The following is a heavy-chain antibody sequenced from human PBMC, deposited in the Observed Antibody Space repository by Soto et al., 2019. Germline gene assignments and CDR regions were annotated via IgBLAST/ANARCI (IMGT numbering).Heavy chain of an antibody. D-gene: IGHD3-3*01. V-gene: IGHV3-15*07. CDR1: GFTFSNAW. J-gene: IGHJ6*02. CDR3: TTAYVLRFLEWPQYYYGMDV. CDR2: IKSKTDGGTT. Sequence: GGSLRLSCAASGFTFSNAWMNWVRQAPGKGLEWVGRIKSKTDGGTTDYAAPLKGRFTISRDDSKNTLYLQMNSLKTEDTAVYYCTTAYVLRFLEWPQYYYGMDVWGQGTTVTVSS.